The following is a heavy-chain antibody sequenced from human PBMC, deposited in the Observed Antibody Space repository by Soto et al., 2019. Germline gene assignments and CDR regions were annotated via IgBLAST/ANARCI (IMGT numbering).Heavy chain of an antibody. V-gene: IGHV1-69*18. J-gene: IGHJ6*02. CDR2: IIPMYGRR. Sequence: QVLLVQSGAEVRKRGSSVKVSCKPSGGTFSDYAFSWVRQAPGQGLEWMGNIIPMYGRRNYPQKYQGRVTISADESTTTVYVEMRGLSFEDTAVYFCARDAPLRNGMDVWGQGTTVTVSS. CDR3: ARDAPLRNGMDV. CDR1: GGTFSDYA. D-gene: IGHD3-3*01.